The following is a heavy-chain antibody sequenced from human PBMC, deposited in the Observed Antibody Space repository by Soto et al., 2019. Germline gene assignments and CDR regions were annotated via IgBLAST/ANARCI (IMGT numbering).Heavy chain of an antibody. Sequence: PGESLKISCKGSGYSFISFWIGRVRQMPGKGLEWMGIIYPGDSNIRYSPSFQGQVTISADRSISTAYLQWSSLKASDTAMYYCARRNYDFLGGMDVWGQGTTVTVSS. CDR3: ARRNYDFLGGMDV. V-gene: IGHV5-51*01. D-gene: IGHD3-16*01. CDR1: GYSFISFW. J-gene: IGHJ6*02. CDR2: IYPGDSNI.